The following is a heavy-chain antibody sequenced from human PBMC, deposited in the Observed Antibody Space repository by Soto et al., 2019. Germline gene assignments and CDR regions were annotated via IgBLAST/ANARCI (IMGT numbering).Heavy chain of an antibody. V-gene: IGHV4-30-4*01. CDR2: IFYTGSS. CDR1: GDPLSSGDYY. Sequence: QVQLQESGPGLVKPSQTLSLTCTVSGDPLSSGDYYWSWIRQRPGKGLEWIGYIFYTGSSYYNPSLSRRGSISVDTSKMQVSLNVDSVSAADTAVYYCARGIGTMARAVLLEWGQGTLITVSS. J-gene: IGHJ4*02. CDR3: ARGIGTMARAVLLE. D-gene: IGHD3-10*01.